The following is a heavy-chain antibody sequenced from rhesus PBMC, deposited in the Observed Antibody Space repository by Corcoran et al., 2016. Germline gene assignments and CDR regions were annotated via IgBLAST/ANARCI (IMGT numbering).Heavy chain of an antibody. V-gene: IGHV4-169*02. D-gene: IGHD6-13*01. Sequence: QLQLQESGPGLVKPSETLSVTCAVSGGSISSSYWSWIRQAPGKGLEWIGYIYGSGSSTNYNPSLKSRVTLSVETSKNQLSLKRSSVTTADTAVYYCARDGTYSSRSLDYWGQGVLVTVSS. CDR1: GGSISSSY. J-gene: IGHJ4*01. CDR3: ARDGTYSSRSLDY. CDR2: IYGSGSST.